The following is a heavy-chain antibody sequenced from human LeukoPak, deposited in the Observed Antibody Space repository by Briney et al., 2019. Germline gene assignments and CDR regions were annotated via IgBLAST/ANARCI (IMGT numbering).Heavy chain of an antibody. J-gene: IGHJ4*02. CDR2: IYPNNGAT. CDR3: ARDRPAQMVDFAY. CDR1: GYTFSGTGWY. D-gene: IGHD3-10*01. Sequence: ASVKVSCKASGYTFSGTGWYLYWLRQAPGQGLECMGWIYPNNGATAYAQKFQGRVAMTRDTSITTAYMELSRLRPDDTAVYYCARDRPAQMVDFAYWGQGTLVTVSS. V-gene: IGHV1-2*02.